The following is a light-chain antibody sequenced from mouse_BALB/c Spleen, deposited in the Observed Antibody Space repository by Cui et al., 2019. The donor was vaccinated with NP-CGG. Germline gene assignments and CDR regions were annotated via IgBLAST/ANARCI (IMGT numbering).Light chain of an antibody. CDR1: TGAVTTRNY. V-gene: IGLV1*01. J-gene: IGLJ1*01. CDR2: GTY. Sequence: QAVVTQESATTTSPGETVSLTCRSSTGAVTTRNYANWVQERPDHLFTGLLGGTYNRAPGVPARFSGSLIGDKAALTITGAQTEDEAIYFCALWYSNHWVFGGGTKLTVL. CDR3: ALWYSNHWV.